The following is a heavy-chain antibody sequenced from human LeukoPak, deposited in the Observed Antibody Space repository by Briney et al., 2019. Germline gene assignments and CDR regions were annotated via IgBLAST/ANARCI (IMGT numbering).Heavy chain of an antibody. J-gene: IGHJ5*02. Sequence: GASVNVSCKASGGTFSSYAISWVRQAPGQGLEWMGGIIPIFGTANYAQKFQGRVTITTDESTSTAYMELSSLRSEDTAVYYCARDGGWSGYYRNWFDPWGQGTLVTVSS. D-gene: IGHD3-3*01. V-gene: IGHV1-69*05. CDR2: IIPIFGTA. CDR1: GGTFSSYA. CDR3: ARDGGWSGYYRNWFDP.